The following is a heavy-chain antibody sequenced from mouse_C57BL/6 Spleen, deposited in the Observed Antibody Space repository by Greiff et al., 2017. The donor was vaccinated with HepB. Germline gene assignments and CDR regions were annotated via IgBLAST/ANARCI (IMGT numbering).Heavy chain of an antibody. V-gene: IGHV1-61*01. J-gene: IGHJ4*01. CDR2: IYPSDSET. D-gene: IGHD3-1*01. Sequence: VPLQQPGAELVRPGSSVKLSCKASGYTFTSYWMDWVKQRPGQGLEWIGNIYPSDSETHYNQKFKDKATLTVDKSSSTAYMQLSSLTSEDSAVYYCARSGSNYAMDYWGQGTSVTVSS. CDR3: ARSGSNYAMDY. CDR1: GYTFTSYW.